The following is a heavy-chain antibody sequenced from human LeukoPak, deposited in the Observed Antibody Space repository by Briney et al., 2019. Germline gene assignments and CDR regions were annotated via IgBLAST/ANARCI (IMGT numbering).Heavy chain of an antibody. J-gene: IGHJ6*02. CDR2: ISYEGRND. Sequence: GGSLSLSCAASGFTFSSYAMHWVRQAPGKGLEWGAVISYEGRNDYYADSVKGRFTISRDNSKNMRYLQTNSLRAEDTAVYYCARDNYSSLDVWGQGTTVTVSS. D-gene: IGHD6-13*01. CDR3: ARDNYSSLDV. CDR1: GFTFSSYA. V-gene: IGHV3-30*04.